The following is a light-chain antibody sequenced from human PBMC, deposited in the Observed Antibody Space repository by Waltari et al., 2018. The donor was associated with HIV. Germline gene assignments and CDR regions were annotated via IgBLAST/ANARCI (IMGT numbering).Light chain of an antibody. V-gene: IGLV2-8*01. Sequence: QSALTQPPSASGSPGQSVTISCTGTSSDVGGYNYVSWYQQHPGKAPKLMIYGVNKRPSGVPDRFSGSKSGNTASLTVSGIQAEDEAEYYCSSYAGSNNVVFGGGTKLTVL. CDR3: SSYAGSNNVV. J-gene: IGLJ2*01. CDR2: GVN. CDR1: SSDVGGYNY.